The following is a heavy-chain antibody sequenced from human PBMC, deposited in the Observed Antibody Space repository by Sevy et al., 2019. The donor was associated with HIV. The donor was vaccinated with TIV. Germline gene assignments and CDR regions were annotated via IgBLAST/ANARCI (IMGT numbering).Heavy chain of an antibody. CDR2: VNHSGST. V-gene: IGHV4-34*01. Sequence: SETLSLTCAVSGGSFSGYSWDWIRRPPGKGLEWIGEVNHSGSTNYNPSLKSRVTISVDTSKNQFSLKLNLVTAADTAVYYCARGGDGVVPSPIIGLGPWTKYWYFDLWGRGTLVTVSS. J-gene: IGHJ2*01. CDR1: GGSFSGYS. D-gene: IGHD3-3*01. CDR3: ARGGDGVVPSPIIGLGPWTKYWYFDL.